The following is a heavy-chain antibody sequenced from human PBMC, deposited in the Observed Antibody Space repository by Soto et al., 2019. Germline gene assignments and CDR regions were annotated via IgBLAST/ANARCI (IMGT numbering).Heavy chain of an antibody. CDR2: INHSGNT. D-gene: IGHD5-18*01. J-gene: IGHJ4*02. CDR1: GGSFSGYY. CDR3: ARFARYSYAPGGVDY. Sequence: QVQLQQWGAGLLKPSETLSLTCAVYGGSFSGYYWSWIRQPPGKGLEWIGEINHSGNTNYNPALKSRVTISVDTSKHQFSLKLRSVTAADTAVYYCARFARYSYAPGGVDYWGQGTLVTVSS. V-gene: IGHV4-34*01.